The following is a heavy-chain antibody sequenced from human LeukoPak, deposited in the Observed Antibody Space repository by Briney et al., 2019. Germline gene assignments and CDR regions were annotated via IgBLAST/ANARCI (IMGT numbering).Heavy chain of an antibody. J-gene: IGHJ5*02. D-gene: IGHD5-18*01. Sequence: QPGGSLRLSCAAPGLTFSSYSMNWVRQAPGKGLEWVSYISSSSSIIYYADSVKGRFTISRDNAKNSLYLQMNSLRDEDTAVYYCARGPVYSYGFNWFDPWGQGTLVTVSS. CDR1: GLTFSSYS. CDR2: ISSSSSII. V-gene: IGHV3-48*02. CDR3: ARGPVYSYGFNWFDP.